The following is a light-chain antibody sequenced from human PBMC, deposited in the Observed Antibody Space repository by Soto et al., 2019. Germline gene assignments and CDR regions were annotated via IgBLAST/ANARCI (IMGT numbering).Light chain of an antibody. CDR2: AAS. V-gene: IGKV3-20*01. Sequence: EIVMTQSPATLSVSPGERATLSCRASQSVSSNLAWYQQKPGQAPRLLIYAASSRATDIPDRFSGSGSGTDFTLTISRLEPEDFAVYYCQHYGRSPPWTFGQGTKVDIK. CDR3: QHYGRSPPWT. CDR1: QSVSSN. J-gene: IGKJ1*01.